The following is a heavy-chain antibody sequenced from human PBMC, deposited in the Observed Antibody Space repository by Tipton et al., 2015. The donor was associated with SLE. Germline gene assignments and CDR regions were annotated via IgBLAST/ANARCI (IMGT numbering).Heavy chain of an antibody. CDR2: ITSDGSRA. D-gene: IGHD6-25*01. CDR3: ARDRAAQYYSYYYMDV. Sequence: SLRLSCAASEFIFTTYWIHWVRQAPGKGLVWVSRITSDGSRATYADSVKGRFTISRDNAKNTVYLQMNSLRVEDTAVYYCARDRAAQYYSYYYMDVWGKGTTVTISS. J-gene: IGHJ6*03. V-gene: IGHV3-74*01. CDR1: EFIFTTYW.